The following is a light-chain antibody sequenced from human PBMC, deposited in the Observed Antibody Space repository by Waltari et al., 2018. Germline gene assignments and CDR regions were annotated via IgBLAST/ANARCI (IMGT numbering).Light chain of an antibody. CDR1: SGDIGNYTF. Sequence: QSALPQPASVSGSPGQSITISCTGTSGDIGNYTFVSWSRQEPGRAPKLIVYDVSPRPSGVSNRFSGSKSCNTASLTISGVQAEDEADYYCSSYTTTSSWVFGGGTKLTVL. J-gene: IGLJ3*02. CDR3: SSYTTTSSWV. V-gene: IGLV2-14*01. CDR2: DVS.